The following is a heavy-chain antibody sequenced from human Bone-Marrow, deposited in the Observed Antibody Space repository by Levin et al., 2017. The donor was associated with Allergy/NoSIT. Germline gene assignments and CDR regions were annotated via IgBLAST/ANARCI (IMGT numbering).Heavy chain of an antibody. J-gene: IGHJ4*02. V-gene: IGHV3-23*01. Sequence: HAGGSLRLSCAASGFTFSTYAMTWVRQTSGKGLEWLSYISGTGDTTYYAESVKGRFTISRDNSNNTLYLQLTSLRPEDTAVYYCAKPGTIWPIEYWGQGTLVAVSS. CDR3: AKPGTIWPIEY. CDR2: ISGTGDTT. CDR1: GFTFSTYA. D-gene: IGHD3-10*01.